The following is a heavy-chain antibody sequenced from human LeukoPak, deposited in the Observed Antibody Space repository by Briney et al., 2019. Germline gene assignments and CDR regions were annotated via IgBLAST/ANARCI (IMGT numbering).Heavy chain of an antibody. J-gene: IGHJ3*02. CDR1: GFTFSSYW. CDR2: INSDGSST. Sequence: GGSLRLSCAASGFTFSSYWMHWVRQAPGKGLVRVSRINSDGSSTSYADSVKGRFTISRDNAKNTLYLQMNSLRAEDTAVYYCAREIVEMAPEAAFDIWGQGTMVTVSS. D-gene: IGHD5-24*01. CDR3: AREIVEMAPEAAFDI. V-gene: IGHV3-74*01.